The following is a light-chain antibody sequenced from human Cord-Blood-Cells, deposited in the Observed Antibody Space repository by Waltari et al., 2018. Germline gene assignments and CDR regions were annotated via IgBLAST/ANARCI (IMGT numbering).Light chain of an antibody. Sequence: AIRMTQSPSSLSASTGDRVTITCRASPGISSYLAWYHQKPGKAPKLLIYAASTLQSGVPSRFSGSGSGTDFTLTISCLQSEDFATYYCQQYYSYPRTFGQGTKVEIK. CDR2: AAS. CDR3: QQYYSYPRT. CDR1: PGISSY. J-gene: IGKJ1*01. V-gene: IGKV1-8*01.